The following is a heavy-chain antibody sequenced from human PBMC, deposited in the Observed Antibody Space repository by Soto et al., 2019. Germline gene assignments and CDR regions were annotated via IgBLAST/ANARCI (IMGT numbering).Heavy chain of an antibody. J-gene: IGHJ6*02. CDR1: GGSLSDYY. Sequence: QVQLQQWGAGLLKPSETLSLTYAVSGGSLSDYYWPWIRQSPGKGLEWSGEIHPSGSTYYNPSLMSRVTISVDTSKNQCSLKLTSLTAADTAIFYCARGRDEYTVVNVWGHGTTVTVSS. D-gene: IGHD2-15*01. CDR3: ARGRDEYTVVNV. V-gene: IGHV4-34*01. CDR2: IHPSGST.